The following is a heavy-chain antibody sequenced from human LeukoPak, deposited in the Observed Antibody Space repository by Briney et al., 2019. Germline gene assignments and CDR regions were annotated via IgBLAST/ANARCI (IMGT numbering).Heavy chain of an antibody. J-gene: IGHJ4*02. CDR2: IYYSGST. V-gene: IGHV4-59*08. CDR1: GGSINSYY. Sequence: SETLSLTCTVSGGSINSYYWSWIRQPPGKGLEWIGYIYYSGSTNYNPSLKSQVSISIDTSKNRFSLKLTSVTAADTAVYYCARQTGSGLFILPGGQGTLVTVSS. CDR3: ARQTGSGLFILP. D-gene: IGHD3/OR15-3a*01.